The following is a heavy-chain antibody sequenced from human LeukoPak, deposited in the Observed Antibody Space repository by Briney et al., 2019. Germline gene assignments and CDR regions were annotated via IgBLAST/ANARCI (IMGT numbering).Heavy chain of an antibody. CDR1: GYTFTSYD. D-gene: IGHD2-2*01. J-gene: IGHJ6*02. CDR2: MNPNRDNT. V-gene: IGHV1-8*01. Sequence: ASVKVSCKASGYTFTSYDINWVRQATGQGLEWLGWMNPNRDNTGYAQKFQGRVTMTRNTSTSTAYMELSSLRSEDTAVYYCARRYCSSTSCLYYGMDVWGQGTTVTVSS. CDR3: ARRYCSSTSCLYYGMDV.